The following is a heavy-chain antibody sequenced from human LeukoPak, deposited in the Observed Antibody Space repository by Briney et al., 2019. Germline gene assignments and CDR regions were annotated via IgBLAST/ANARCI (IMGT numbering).Heavy chain of an antibody. CDR3: ARVNRMVPGYCSGGTCPGDY. CDR1: GFTFSSYG. D-gene: IGHD2-15*01. J-gene: IGHJ4*02. V-gene: IGHV3-48*01. CDR2: ISYSSSTI. Sequence: GGPLRLSCAASGFTFSSYGMNWVRQAPGKGLEWVSYISYSSSTIYYADSVKGRFTISRDNAKNSLYLQMNSLRAEDTAVYYCARVNRMVPGYCSGGTCPGDYWGQGTLVTVSS.